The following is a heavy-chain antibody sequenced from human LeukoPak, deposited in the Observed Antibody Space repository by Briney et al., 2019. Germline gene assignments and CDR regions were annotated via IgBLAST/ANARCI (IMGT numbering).Heavy chain of an antibody. V-gene: IGHV4-59*01. Sequence: SETLSLTCTVSGGSISSYYWSWIRQPPGKGLELIGYIYYSGSTNYNSSLKSRVTISVDTSKNQFSLKLSSVTAADTAVYYCARYSGYAIDYWAREPWSPPPQ. D-gene: IGHD5-12*01. CDR3: ARYSGYAIDY. CDR2: IYYSGST. CDR1: GGSISSYY. J-gene: IGHJ4*02.